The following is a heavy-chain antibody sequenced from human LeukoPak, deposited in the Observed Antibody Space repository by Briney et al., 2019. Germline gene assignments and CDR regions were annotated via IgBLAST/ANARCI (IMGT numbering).Heavy chain of an antibody. CDR1: GGSFSGYY. D-gene: IGHD3-10*01. Sequence: SETLSLTCAVYGGSFSGYYWSWIRQPPGKGLEWIGEINHSGRPNYNPSLKSRVTISVDTSKNQFSLKLSSVTAADTAVYYCARGSYYYGSGSLFWNWFDPWGQGTLVTVSS. V-gene: IGHV4-34*01. CDR3: ARGSYYYGSGSLFWNWFDP. J-gene: IGHJ5*02. CDR2: INHSGRP.